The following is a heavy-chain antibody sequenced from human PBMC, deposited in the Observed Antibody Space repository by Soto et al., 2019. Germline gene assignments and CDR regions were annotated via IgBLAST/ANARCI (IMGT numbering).Heavy chain of an antibody. D-gene: IGHD6-19*01. Sequence: GGSLRLSCEASGFNFKKFAMGWVRQAPGEGLEWVAGISCCGGSTSYADSVKGRFRLARDDSKSTLSLHLNSLRFEDTARYFCAKADGEQWLIPHLDNWGQGTLVPVSS. CDR3: AKADGEQWLIPHLDN. V-gene: IGHV3-23*01. J-gene: IGHJ4*02. CDR2: ISCCGGST. CDR1: GFNFKKFA.